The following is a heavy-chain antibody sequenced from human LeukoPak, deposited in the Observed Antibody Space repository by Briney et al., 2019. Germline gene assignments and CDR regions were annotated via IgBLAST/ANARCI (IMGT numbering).Heavy chain of an antibody. V-gene: IGHV1-2*02. CDR2: INPNSGGI. J-gene: IGHJ4*02. D-gene: IGHD4-23*01. CDR1: GYTFTGYY. Sequence: ASVKVSCKASGYTFTGYYMHWVRQAPGQGLEWMGWINPNSGGINYAQKFQGRVTMTRDTSISTAYMELSRLRSDDTAVYYCARDQEAYGGIPDYWGQGTLVTVSS. CDR3: ARDQEAYGGIPDY.